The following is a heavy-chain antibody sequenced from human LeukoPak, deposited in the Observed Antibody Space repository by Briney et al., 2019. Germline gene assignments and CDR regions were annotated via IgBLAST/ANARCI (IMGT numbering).Heavy chain of an antibody. V-gene: IGHV4-31*03. CDR1: GGSISSGGYY. CDR3: ARAIAAARFFDY. CDR2: IYYSGST. D-gene: IGHD6-13*01. J-gene: IGHJ4*02. Sequence: SETLSLTCTVSGGSISSGGYYWSWIRQHPGKGLEWIGYIYYSGSTYYNPSLKSRVTISVDTSKNQFSLKLSSVTAADTAVYYCARAIAAARFFDYWGQGTLVTVSS.